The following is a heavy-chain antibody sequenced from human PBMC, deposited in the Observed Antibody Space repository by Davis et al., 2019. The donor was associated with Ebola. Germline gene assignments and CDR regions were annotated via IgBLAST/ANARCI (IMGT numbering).Heavy chain of an antibody. V-gene: IGHV3-23*01. CDR2: INNSGDKT. CDR3: AKGSGRDYVWGRIPDY. D-gene: IGHD3-16*01. Sequence: PGGSLRLSCAASDFTFRNYAMSWVRQAPGKGLEWASGINNSGDKTYDVDSVKGRFTISRDNSKNTLYLQMDSLRAEDTAVYYCAKGSGRDYVWGRIPDYWGQGTLVTVSS. J-gene: IGHJ4*02. CDR1: DFTFRNYA.